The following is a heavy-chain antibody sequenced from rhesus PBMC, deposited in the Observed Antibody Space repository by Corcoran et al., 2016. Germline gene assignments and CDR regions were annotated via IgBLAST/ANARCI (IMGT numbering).Heavy chain of an antibody. CDR3: VRAGGSGWYFYFDY. Sequence: QVQLQESGPGVVKPSETLSLTCAVPGGSIRRGYDWSWLRPPPGKGLEWIGYIYGSSGSTNYNPSLKNRVTISKDASKNQFSLKLSSVTAADTAVYYCVRAGGSGWYFYFDYWGQGVLVTVSS. CDR1: GGSIRRGYD. V-gene: IGHV4-76*01. J-gene: IGHJ4*01. D-gene: IGHD6-31*01. CDR2: IYGSSGST.